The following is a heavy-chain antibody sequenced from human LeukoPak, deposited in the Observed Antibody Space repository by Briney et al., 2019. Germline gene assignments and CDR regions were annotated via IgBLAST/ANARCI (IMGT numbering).Heavy chain of an antibody. V-gene: IGHV4-61*02. CDR1: GGSISSDNYY. CDR2: MSGSGGT. J-gene: IGHJ4*02. Sequence: PSQTLSLTCTVSGGSISSDNYYWSWIRQPAGKRLEWIGRMSGSGGTTYNPSLKSRVTILVDMSNNQFSLRLNSVTAADTAVYYCARAGGVLGYFDYWGQGALVTVSS. D-gene: IGHD3-10*01. CDR3: ARAGGVLGYFDY.